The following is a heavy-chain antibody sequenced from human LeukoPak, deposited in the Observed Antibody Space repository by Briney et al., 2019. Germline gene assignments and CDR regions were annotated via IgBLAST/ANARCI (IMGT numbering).Heavy chain of an antibody. CDR3: ARVPLTYYYDSSGQGWFDP. Sequence: ASVKVSYKASGYTFIDYGINWVRQAPGQGLEWMGWISANNGNTNYAQKLQDRVTMTTDTATSTAYMELRSLRSDDTAMYYCARVPLTYYYDSSGQGWFDPWGQGTLVTVSS. CDR1: GYTFIDYG. J-gene: IGHJ5*02. CDR2: ISANNGNT. V-gene: IGHV1-18*01. D-gene: IGHD3-22*01.